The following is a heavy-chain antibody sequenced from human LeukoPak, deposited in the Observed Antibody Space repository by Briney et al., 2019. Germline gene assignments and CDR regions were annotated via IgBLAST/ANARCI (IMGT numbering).Heavy chain of an antibody. CDR1: GGSISSGSYY. CDR2: IYTSGST. J-gene: IGHJ4*02. CDR3: VRGRIAVAGTVADY. V-gene: IGHV4-61*02. Sequence: PSGTLSLTCTVSGGSISSGSYYWSWIRQPAGKGLEWIGRIYTSGSTNYNPSLKSRVTISVDTSKNQFSLKLSSVTAADTAVYYCVRGRIAVAGTVADYWGQGTLVTVSS. D-gene: IGHD6-19*01.